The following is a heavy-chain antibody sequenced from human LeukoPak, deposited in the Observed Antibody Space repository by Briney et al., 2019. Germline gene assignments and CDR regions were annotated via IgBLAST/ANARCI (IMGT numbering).Heavy chain of an antibody. CDR2: ISSSGSTI. Sequence: GGSLRLSCAASGFTFSSYEMNWVRQAPGKGLERVSYISSSGSTIYYADSVKGRFTISRDNAKNSLYLQMNSLRAEDTAVYYCARVSSEWLRAPYYFDYWGQGTLVTVSS. V-gene: IGHV3-48*03. CDR3: ARVSSEWLRAPYYFDY. D-gene: IGHD5-12*01. J-gene: IGHJ4*02. CDR1: GFTFSSYE.